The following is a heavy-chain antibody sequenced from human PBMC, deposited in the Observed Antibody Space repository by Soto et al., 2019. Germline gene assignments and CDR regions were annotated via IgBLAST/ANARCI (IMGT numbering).Heavy chain of an antibody. Sequence: GGSLRLSCAVSGFNFNNYGINWVRQAPGKGLEWVSSVSKSDYTYYSDSVKGRFTISRDNAKNSVSLQMNTLRAEDTAVYYCAREDSIIIPAVSDFWGQGTLVTVS. CDR3: AREDSIIIPAVSDF. D-gene: IGHD2-2*01. J-gene: IGHJ4*02. V-gene: IGHV3-21*01. CDR2: VSKSDYT. CDR1: GFNFNNYG.